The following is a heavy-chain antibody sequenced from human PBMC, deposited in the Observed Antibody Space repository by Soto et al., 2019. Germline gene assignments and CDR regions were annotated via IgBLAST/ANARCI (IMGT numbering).Heavy chain of an antibody. CDR2: ISSTTNYI. CDR1: GFTFTRYS. J-gene: IGHJ4*02. CDR3: ARESEDLTSNFDY. V-gene: IGHV3-21*06. Sequence: GESLRLSCGASGFTFTRYSMNWVRQAPGKGLEWVSSISSTTNYIYYGDSMKGRFTISRDNGKNSLYLEMHSLRAEDTAVYYCARESEDLTSNFDYWGQGTLVTVSS.